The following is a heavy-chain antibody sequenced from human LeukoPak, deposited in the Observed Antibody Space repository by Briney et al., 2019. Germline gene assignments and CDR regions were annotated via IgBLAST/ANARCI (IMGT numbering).Heavy chain of an antibody. Sequence: SVKVSCKASGGTFSSYAISWVRQAPGQGLEWMGGIIPIFGTANYAQKFQGRVTITADESTSTAYMELSSLRSEDTAVYYCARGLEWLTRRHTWFDPWGQGTLVTVSS. J-gene: IGHJ5*02. D-gene: IGHD3-3*01. CDR3: ARGLEWLTRRHTWFDP. CDR1: GGTFSSYA. V-gene: IGHV1-69*13. CDR2: IIPIFGTA.